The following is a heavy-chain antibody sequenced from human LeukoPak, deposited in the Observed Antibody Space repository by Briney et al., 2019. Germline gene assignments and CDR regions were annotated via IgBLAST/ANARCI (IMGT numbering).Heavy chain of an antibody. D-gene: IGHD3-10*01. CDR3: AREWDGSGSYYNVANWFDP. J-gene: IGHJ5*02. CDR1: GFTFSDYY. V-gene: IGHV3-11*01. CDR2: ISSSGSTI. Sequence: GGSLRLSCAASGFTFSDYYMSWIRQAPGKGLEWVSYISSSGSTIYYADSVKGRFTISRDNAKNSLYLQMNSLRAEDTAVYYCAREWDGSGSYYNVANWFDPWGQGTLVTLSS.